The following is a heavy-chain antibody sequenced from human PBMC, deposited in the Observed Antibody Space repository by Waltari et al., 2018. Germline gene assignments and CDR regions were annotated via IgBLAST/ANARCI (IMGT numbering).Heavy chain of an antibody. D-gene: IGHD6-6*01. J-gene: IGHJ5*02. CDR3: ARGWSGIAAQNNWFDP. CDR2: INTNTGNQ. Sequence: QVQLVQSGAEVKKPGASVKVSCKASGYTFTSYDINWVRQATGQGLEWMGWINTNTGNQTYAQGFTGRFVFSLDTSVSTAYLQISSLKAEDTAVYYCARGWSGIAAQNNWFDPWGQGTLVTVSS. V-gene: IGHV7-4-1*02. CDR1: GYTFTSYD.